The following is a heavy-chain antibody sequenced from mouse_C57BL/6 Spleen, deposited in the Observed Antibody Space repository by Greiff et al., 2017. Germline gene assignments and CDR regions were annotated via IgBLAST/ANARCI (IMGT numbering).Heavy chain of an antibody. CDR3: ARRYYYGSSSYWYFDV. J-gene: IGHJ1*03. CDR1: GYTFTGYW. V-gene: IGHV1-9*01. D-gene: IGHD1-1*01. Sequence: VQLQQSGAELMKPGASVKLSCKATGYTFTGYWIEWVKQRPGHGLEWIGEILPGSGSTNYNEKFKGKATFTADTSSNTAYMQLSSLTTDDSAIYYCARRYYYGSSSYWYFDVWGTGTTVTVSS. CDR2: ILPGSGST.